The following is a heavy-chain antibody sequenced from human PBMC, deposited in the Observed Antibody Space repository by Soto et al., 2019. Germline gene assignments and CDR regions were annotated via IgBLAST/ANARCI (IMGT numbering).Heavy chain of an antibody. J-gene: IGHJ4*02. V-gene: IGHV1-18*01. CDR3: ARDRDYSHTDADVDY. Sequence: QVQLVQSGAQVRRPGTSVRISCTTSGYNFNTYVIIWVRQAPGQGLEWMGWISGYNGYTKYAQSLEDRVTLSTDTSTRTAFLELRNLRSGDTALYFCARDRDYSHTDADVDYWGQGTQVTVSS. D-gene: IGHD3-22*01. CDR2: ISGYNGYT. CDR1: GYNFNTYV.